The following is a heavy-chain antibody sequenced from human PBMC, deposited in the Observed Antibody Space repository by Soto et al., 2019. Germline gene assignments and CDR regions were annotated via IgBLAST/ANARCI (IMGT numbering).Heavy chain of an antibody. V-gene: IGHV4-4*02. J-gene: IGHJ6*03. D-gene: IGHD2-8*01. CDR2: VHPSGSP. CDR1: SGSISSGNW. CDR3: ARNGHYSMDV. Sequence: QVQLQESGPGLVTPSGTLSLTCAVSSGSISSGNWWSWVRQPPGKGLEWIGEVHPSGSPSYNPSLKTRVTKSADESKNQFSLKLTSVTAADTAVYYCARNGHYSMDVWGRGTTVTVS.